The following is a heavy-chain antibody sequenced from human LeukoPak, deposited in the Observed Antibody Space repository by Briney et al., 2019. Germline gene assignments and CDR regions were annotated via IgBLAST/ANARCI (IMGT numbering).Heavy chain of an antibody. J-gene: IGHJ5*02. CDR2: ISSSSSTI. CDR1: GFTFSSYS. CDR3: ARGLNNWFDP. Sequence: PGGSLRLSCAASGFTFSSYSMNWVRQAPGKGLEWVSYISSSSSTIYYADSVKGRFTISRDNAKNSLYLQMNSLRAEDTAVYYCARGLNNWFDPWGQGTLVTVSS. V-gene: IGHV3-48*01.